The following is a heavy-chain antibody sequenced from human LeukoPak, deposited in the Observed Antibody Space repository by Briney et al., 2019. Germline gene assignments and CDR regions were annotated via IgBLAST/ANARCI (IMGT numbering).Heavy chain of an antibody. CDR1: GYTLTELS. D-gene: IGHD3-16*01. CDR3: ATFHHGARYYYYYGMDV. CDR2: FDPEDGET. J-gene: IGHJ6*02. V-gene: IGHV1-24*01. Sequence: ASVKVSCKVSGYTLTELSMHWVRQAPGKGLEWMGGFDPEDGETIYAQKFQGRVTMTEDTSTDTAYMELSSLRSEDTAVYYCATFHHGARYYYYYGMDVWGQGTTVTVS.